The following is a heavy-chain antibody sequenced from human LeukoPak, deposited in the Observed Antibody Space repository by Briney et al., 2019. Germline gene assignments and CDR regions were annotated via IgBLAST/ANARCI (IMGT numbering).Heavy chain of an antibody. V-gene: IGHV3-64*01. D-gene: IGHD4-17*01. CDR2: INSNGGST. J-gene: IGHJ4*02. Sequence: GGSLRLSCVASGFTFSSYAMHWVRQTPGKGLEYVSGINSNGGSTHYANSVKGRFTISRDNSKHTLYLQMGSLRTEDMAVYYYARAATVTAESALGYWGQGTLVTVSS. CDR3: ARAATVTAESALGY. CDR1: GFTFSSYA.